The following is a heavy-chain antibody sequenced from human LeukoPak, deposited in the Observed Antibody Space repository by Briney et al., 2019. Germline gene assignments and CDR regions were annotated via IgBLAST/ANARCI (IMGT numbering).Heavy chain of an antibody. D-gene: IGHD3-22*01. CDR1: GGSISSGDYY. CDR2: IYYSGST. V-gene: IGHV4-30-4*01. Sequence: PSETLSLTCTVSGGSISSGDYYWSWIRQPPGKGLEWIGYIYYSGSTYYNPSLKSRVTISVDTSKNQFSLKLGSVTAAETAVYYCASLYDSSGYRDYWGQGTLVTVSS. J-gene: IGHJ4*02. CDR3: ASLYDSSGYRDY.